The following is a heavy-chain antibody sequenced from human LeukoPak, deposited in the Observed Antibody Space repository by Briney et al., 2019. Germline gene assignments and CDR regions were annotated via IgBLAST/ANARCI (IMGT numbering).Heavy chain of an antibody. Sequence: GGSLRLSCSASGFTFSSYAMIWVRQAPGKGREWVSAISGSGGSTYYADSVKGRFTISRDNSKNTLYLQMNSLRAEDTAVYYCAKIPPRRFGELLFDYWGQGTLVTVSS. V-gene: IGHV3-23*01. CDR3: AKIPPRRFGELLFDY. J-gene: IGHJ4*02. CDR1: GFTFSSYA. D-gene: IGHD3-10*01. CDR2: ISGSGGST.